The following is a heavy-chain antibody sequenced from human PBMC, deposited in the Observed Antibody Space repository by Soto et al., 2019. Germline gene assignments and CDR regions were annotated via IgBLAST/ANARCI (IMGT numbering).Heavy chain of an antibody. D-gene: IGHD3-16*01. V-gene: IGHV4-31*03. Sequence: PSETLSLTCNVSGGSVSSGGYYWSWIRQHPGKGLEWIGYIHYSGSTYYNPSLKSRLAISIDTSKNQFSLKLSSVTAADTAVYFCAREGGESSDGLYYFDSWGQGSLVTVSS. CDR1: GGSVSSGGYY. CDR2: IHYSGST. CDR3: AREGGESSDGLYYFDS. J-gene: IGHJ4*02.